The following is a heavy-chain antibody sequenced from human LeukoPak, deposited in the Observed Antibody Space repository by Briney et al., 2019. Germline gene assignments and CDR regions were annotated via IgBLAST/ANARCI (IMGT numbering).Heavy chain of an antibody. Sequence: ESGPTLVKPTQTLTLTCTFSGFSLSTTGMGVGWIRQPPGKALEWLALIYWDDDKRYSPSLKGRLTITKDTSKNQVLLIMTNLDPVDTATYYCAHRRRQWLVSDYFDYWGQGALVTVSS. V-gene: IGHV2-5*02. J-gene: IGHJ4*02. CDR1: GFSLSTTGMG. CDR3: AHRRRQWLVSDYFDY. CDR2: IYWDDDK. D-gene: IGHD6-19*01.